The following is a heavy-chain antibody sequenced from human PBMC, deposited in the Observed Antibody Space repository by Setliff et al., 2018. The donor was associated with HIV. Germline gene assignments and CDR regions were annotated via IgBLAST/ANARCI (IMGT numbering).Heavy chain of an antibody. CDR3: VKGDCTSSSCELES. D-gene: IGHD2-2*01. CDR1: GFTFDDYA. J-gene: IGHJ4*02. Sequence: PGGSLRLSCVGSGFTFDDYAMHWVRQAPGRGLEWVSAINWNSGSIGYAVSVMGRFTGSRDNAKNSLYLQMNSLRTEDTALYYCVKGDCTSSSCELESWGQGTLVTVSS. CDR2: INWNSGSI. V-gene: IGHV3-9*01.